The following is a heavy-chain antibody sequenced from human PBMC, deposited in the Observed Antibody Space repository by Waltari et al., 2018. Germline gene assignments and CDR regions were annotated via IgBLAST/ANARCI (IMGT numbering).Heavy chain of an antibody. Sequence: QVELQESGPGLVKPSETLSLTCAVSYYSITGGYYWGWVRQPPGKGLEWIGNIYHDGTTYYSPSLKSRVIITLDTSENRFSLKLTSVTAADTAMYYCARLSLGYCRGASALCYKNDAWGQGTLVTVSS. CDR3: ARLSLGYCRGASALCYKNDA. CDR2: IYHDGTT. J-gene: IGHJ1*01. CDR1: YYSITGGYY. V-gene: IGHV4-38-2*01. D-gene: IGHD2-15*01.